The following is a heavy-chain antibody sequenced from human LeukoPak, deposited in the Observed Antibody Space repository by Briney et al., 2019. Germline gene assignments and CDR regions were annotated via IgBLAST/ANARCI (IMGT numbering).Heavy chain of an antibody. D-gene: IGHD3-22*01. CDR3: AREGDFSYYDSSGYYY. CDR2: ISAYNGNT. Sequence: ASVKVSCKXSGYTFTSYGISWVRQAPRQGLEWMGRISAYNGNTNYAQKLQGRVTMTTDTSTSTAYMELRSLRSDDTAVYYCAREGDFSYYDSSGYYYWGQGTLVTVSS. CDR1: GYTFTSYG. V-gene: IGHV1-18*01. J-gene: IGHJ4*02.